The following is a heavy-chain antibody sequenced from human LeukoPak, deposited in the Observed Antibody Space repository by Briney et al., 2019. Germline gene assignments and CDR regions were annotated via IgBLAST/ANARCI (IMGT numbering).Heavy chain of an antibody. V-gene: IGHV1-24*01. CDR3: ATGGSLGYYDSSGGY. CDR1: GYTLTELS. CDR2: FDPEDGET. J-gene: IGHJ4*02. D-gene: IGHD3-22*01. Sequence: GASVKVSCMVSGYTLTELSMHWVRPAPGKGLEWMGGFDPEDGETIYAQKFQGRVTMTEDTSTDTAYMELSSLRSEDTAVYCCATGGSLGYYDSSGGYWGQGTLVTVSS.